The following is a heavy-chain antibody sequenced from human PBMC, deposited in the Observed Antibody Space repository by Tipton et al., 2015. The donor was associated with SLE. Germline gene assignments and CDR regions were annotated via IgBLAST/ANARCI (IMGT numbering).Heavy chain of an antibody. CDR2: LYYSGST. D-gene: IGHD3-22*01. CDR3: ASVYDSSGYYFYYFDY. Sequence: TLSLTCTVSGGSISSSSYYWGWIRQPPGKGLEWIGSLYYSGSTYYNPSLKSRVTISVDTSKNQFSLKLSSVTAADTAVYYCASVYDSSGYYFYYFDYWGQGTLVTVSS. V-gene: IGHV4-39*07. CDR1: GGSISSSSYY. J-gene: IGHJ4*02.